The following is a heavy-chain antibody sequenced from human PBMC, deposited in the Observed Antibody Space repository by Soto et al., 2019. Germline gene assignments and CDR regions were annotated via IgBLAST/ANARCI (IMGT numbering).Heavy chain of an antibody. Sequence: GGFLRLSCAASGFTFNNYAMNWVRQAPGKGLEWVSSISHSGASTYYADSVKGRFTVSRDNSKNTVYLQMNSLGAEDMALYYCAKDLTDYYDSGGYYGIDALDIWGQGTMVTVSS. V-gene: IGHV3-23*01. CDR3: AKDLTDYYDSGGYYGIDALDI. CDR2: ISHSGAST. CDR1: GFTFNNYA. D-gene: IGHD3-22*01. J-gene: IGHJ3*02.